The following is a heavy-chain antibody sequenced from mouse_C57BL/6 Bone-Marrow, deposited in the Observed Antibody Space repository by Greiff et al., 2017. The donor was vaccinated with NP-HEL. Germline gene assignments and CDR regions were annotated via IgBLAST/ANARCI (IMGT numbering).Heavy chain of an antibody. Sequence: VQLQQSGPELVKPGASVKISCKASGYSFTGYYMNWVKQSPEKSLEWIGEINPSTGGTTYNQKFKAKATLTVDKSSSTAYMQLKSLTSEDSAVYYCAIYYGSINYFDYWGQGTTLTVSS. CDR1: GYSFTGYY. CDR2: INPSTGGT. D-gene: IGHD1-1*01. V-gene: IGHV1-42*01. J-gene: IGHJ2*01. CDR3: AIYYGSINYFDY.